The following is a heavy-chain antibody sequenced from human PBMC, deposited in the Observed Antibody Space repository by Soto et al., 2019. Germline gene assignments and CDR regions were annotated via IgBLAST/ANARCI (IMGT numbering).Heavy chain of an antibody. V-gene: IGHV3-23*01. CDR1: GFTFSSYG. CDR2: ISSSGGST. CDR3: AKDAYYYGSGSYSHYYGMGV. D-gene: IGHD3-10*01. Sequence: PGGSLRLSCAASGFTFSSYGMSWVRQGPRKGLEWVSTISSSGGSTSYADSVKGRFTISRDNSKNTLYLQMNSLRAEDTAVYYCAKDAYYYGSGSYSHYYGMGVWGQGTTVTVSS. J-gene: IGHJ6*02.